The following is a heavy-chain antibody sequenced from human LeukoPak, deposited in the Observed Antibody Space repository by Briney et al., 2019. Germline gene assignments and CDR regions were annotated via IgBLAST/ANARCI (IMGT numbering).Heavy chain of an antibody. Sequence: PGGSLRLSCTASGFTFGDYAMSWVRQAPGKGLEWVGFIRSKAYGGTTEYAASVKGRFTISRDDSKSIAYLQMNSLKTEDTAVYSCTRDLDYYDSSGYYYGFDYWGQGTLVTVSS. CDR3: TRDLDYYDSSGYYYGFDY. J-gene: IGHJ4*02. D-gene: IGHD3-22*01. V-gene: IGHV3-49*04. CDR2: IRSKAYGGTT. CDR1: GFTFGDYA.